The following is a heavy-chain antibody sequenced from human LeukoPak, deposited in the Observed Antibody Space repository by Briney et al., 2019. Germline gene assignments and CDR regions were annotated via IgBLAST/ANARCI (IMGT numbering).Heavy chain of an antibody. CDR1: GFTFSSYS. D-gene: IGHD3-10*02. V-gene: IGHV3-21*01. CDR2: ISGSSSYI. CDR3: AKMFTEGF. J-gene: IGHJ4*02. Sequence: GGSLRLSCAASGFTFSSYSMNWVRQAPGKGLEWVSCISGSSSYIYSADSVKGRFTISRDNAKNTLFLQMNSLRAEDTAVYYCAKMFTEGFWGQGTLVTVSS.